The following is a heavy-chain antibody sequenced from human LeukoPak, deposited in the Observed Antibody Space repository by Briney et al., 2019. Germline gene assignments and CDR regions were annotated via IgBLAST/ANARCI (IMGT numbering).Heavy chain of an antibody. Sequence: ETLSLTCAVSGGSISSSNWWSWVRQAPGKGLEWVSGISGSGGTTYYADSVKGRFTISRDNSKNTLYLQMNSLRAEDTAVYYCAKHHCSSTSCYRVFDFWGQGTLVTVSS. CDR2: ISGSGGTT. CDR1: GGSISSSN. V-gene: IGHV3-23*01. J-gene: IGHJ4*02. CDR3: AKHHCSSTSCYRVFDF. D-gene: IGHD2-2*02.